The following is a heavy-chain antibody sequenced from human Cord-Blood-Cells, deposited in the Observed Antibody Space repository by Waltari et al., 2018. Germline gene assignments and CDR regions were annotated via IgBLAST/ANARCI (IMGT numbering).Heavy chain of an antibody. V-gene: IGHV4-39*01. D-gene: IGHD7-27*01. CDR2: IYYRGST. CDR3: ARHAGEGGAFDI. Sequence: QLQLQESGPGLVKPSETLSLTCTVSGGSTSSSSYYWGWIRQPPGKGLEWIGSIYYRGSTYYHPSLKSRVTISVDTSKNQFSLKLSSVTAADTAVYYCARHAGEGGAFDIWGQGTMVTVSS. J-gene: IGHJ3*02. CDR1: GGSTSSSSYY.